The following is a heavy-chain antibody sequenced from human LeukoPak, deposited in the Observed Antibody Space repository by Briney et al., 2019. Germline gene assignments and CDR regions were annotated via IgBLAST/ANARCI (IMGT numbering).Heavy chain of an antibody. CDR3: AKDIGRYYDSSGYLVH. CDR2: ISSSSSTI. J-gene: IGHJ4*02. CDR1: GFTFSSYS. D-gene: IGHD3-22*01. Sequence: GGSLRLSCAASGFTFSSYSMNWVRQAPGKGLEWVSYISSSSSTIYYADSVKGRFTISRDNAKNSLYLQMNSLRAEDTAVYYCAKDIGRYYDSSGYLVHWGQGTLVTVSS. V-gene: IGHV3-48*04.